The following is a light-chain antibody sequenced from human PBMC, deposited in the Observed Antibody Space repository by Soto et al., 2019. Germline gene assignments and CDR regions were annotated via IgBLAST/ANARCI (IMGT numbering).Light chain of an antibody. V-gene: IGKV3-20*01. CDR3: QQYGRSLGFA. J-gene: IGKJ4*01. CDR1: QSISSTY. CDR2: GAS. Sequence: VLTQSPGSLSLSPGERATLSCRASQSISSTYLAWYQQKPGQAPRLLIYGASSRATGIPDRFSGSGSGTDFTLTISRLEPEDFAVYYCQQYGRSLGFAFGGGTKV.